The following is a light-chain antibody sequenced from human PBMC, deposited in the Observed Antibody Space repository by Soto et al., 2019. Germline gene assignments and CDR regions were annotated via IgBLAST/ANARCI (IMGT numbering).Light chain of an antibody. V-gene: IGLV1-40*01. CDR2: GNT. Sequence: QSVLTQPPSVSGAPGQRITISCTGSSSNIGADFDVYWYQQLPGAAPKLLIYGNTNLPSGVPDRFSGSKSGTSASLAITGLQAEDEADYYCQSYDRRLNGVFGTGTKSPS. CDR3: QSYDRRLNGV. J-gene: IGLJ1*01. CDR1: SSNIGADFD.